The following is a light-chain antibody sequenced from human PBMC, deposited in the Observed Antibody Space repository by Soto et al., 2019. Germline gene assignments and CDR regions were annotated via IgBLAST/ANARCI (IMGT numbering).Light chain of an antibody. CDR3: HQYSTWSPMYT. CDR1: QSVSSY. V-gene: IGKV3-15*01. Sequence: EIVMTQSPATLSVPPGERATLSCRASQSVSSYLACYQQRPGQPPRLLIYRASTSATGIPARFSGSGSGTEFSITISSLQLEDFAVDSCHQYSTWSPMYTFGQGTKVEI. CDR2: RAS. J-gene: IGKJ2*01.